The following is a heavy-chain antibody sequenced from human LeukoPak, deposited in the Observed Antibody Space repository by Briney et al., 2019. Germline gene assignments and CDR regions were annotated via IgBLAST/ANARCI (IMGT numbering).Heavy chain of an antibody. V-gene: IGHV4-61*02. J-gene: IGHJ4*02. CDR2: IYTSGST. D-gene: IGHD1-26*01. CDR1: GYSISSGYY. CDR3: ASLRERSYYARGFDY. Sequence: SETLSLTCTVSGYSISSGYYWGWIRQPAGKGLEWIGRIYTSGSTNYNPSLKSRVTMSVDTSKNQFSLKLSSVTAAGTAVYYCASLRERSYYARGFDYWGQGTLVTVSS.